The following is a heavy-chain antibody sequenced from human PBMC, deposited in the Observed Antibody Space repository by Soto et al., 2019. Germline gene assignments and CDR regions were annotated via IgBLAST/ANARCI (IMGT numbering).Heavy chain of an antibody. D-gene: IGHD2-21*02. Sequence: PGGSLRLSCVASGFSFDDFVMNWVRQRPGKGLEWVSSVSWNSGAKPYADSVKGRFAISRDSAKKSVYLQMNSLRPDDTAFYYCAKGVATAVPALDYWGQGTLVTVSS. CDR1: GFSFDDFV. J-gene: IGHJ4*02. V-gene: IGHV3-9*01. CDR2: VSWNSGAK. CDR3: AKGVATAVPALDY.